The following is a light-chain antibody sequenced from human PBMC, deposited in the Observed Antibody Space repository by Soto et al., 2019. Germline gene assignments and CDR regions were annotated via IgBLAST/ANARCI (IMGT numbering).Light chain of an antibody. Sequence: EIVMTQSPATLSVSPGERATLSCRASQSISTELACYQQKPGQPPRLLIYSASTRATGVPARFTGSGSGSEFTLTISGLQSEDFAVYYCQQSHNSPLTFGQGTRLEI. J-gene: IGKJ2*01. CDR1: QSISTE. CDR2: SAS. V-gene: IGKV3-15*01. CDR3: QQSHNSPLT.